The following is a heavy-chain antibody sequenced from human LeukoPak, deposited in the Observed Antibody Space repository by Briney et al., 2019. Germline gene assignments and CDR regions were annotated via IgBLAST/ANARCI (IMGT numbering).Heavy chain of an antibody. J-gene: IGHJ4*02. CDR3: AKSTMVRGVQIDY. CDR1: GFTFSSYA. D-gene: IGHD3-10*01. V-gene: IGHV3-23*01. CDR2: ISGSGGST. Sequence: GGSLRLSCAASGFTFSSYAMSWVRQAPGKGLEWVSAISGSGGSTYYADSVRGRFTISRDNSKNTLYLQMNSLRAEDTAVYYCAKSTMVRGVQIDYWGQGTLVTVSS.